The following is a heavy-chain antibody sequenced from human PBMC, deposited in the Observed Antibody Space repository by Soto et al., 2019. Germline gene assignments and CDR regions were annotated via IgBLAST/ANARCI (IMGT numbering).Heavy chain of an antibody. CDR3: ARGPSRLRARLRVSWFDP. Sequence: ASVKVSCKASGCTFTSYDINWVRQATGQGLEWMGWMNPNSGNTGYAQKFQGRVTMTRNTSISTAYMELSSLRSEDTAVYYCARGPSRLRARLRVSWFDPWGQGTLVTVSS. D-gene: IGHD6-6*01. CDR1: GCTFTSYD. CDR2: MNPNSGNT. J-gene: IGHJ5*02. V-gene: IGHV1-8*01.